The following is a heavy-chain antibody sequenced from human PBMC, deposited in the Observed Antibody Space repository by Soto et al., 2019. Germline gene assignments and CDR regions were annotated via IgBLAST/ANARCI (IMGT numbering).Heavy chain of an antibody. D-gene: IGHD3-3*01. CDR3: ARDPNSYYDFWSGPLS. V-gene: IGHV3-11*01. CDR1: GFTFSDYY. Sequence: PGGSLRLSCAASGFTFSDYYMSWIRQAPGKGLEWVSYISSSGSTIYYADSVKGRFTISRDNAKNSLYLQMNSLRAEDTAVYYCARDPNSYYDFWSGPLSGGQGTLVTVSS. CDR2: ISSSGSTI. J-gene: IGHJ4*02.